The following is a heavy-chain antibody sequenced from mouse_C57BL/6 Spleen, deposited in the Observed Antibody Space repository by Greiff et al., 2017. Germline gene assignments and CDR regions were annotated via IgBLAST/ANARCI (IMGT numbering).Heavy chain of an antibody. CDR3: ASSPTPFDY. Sequence: QVQLKEPGAELVKPGASVKLSCKASGYTFTSYWMHWVKQRPGQGLEWIGMIHPNSGSTNYNEKFKSKATLTVDKSSSTAYMQLSSLTSEDSAVYYCASSPTPFDYWGQGTTLTVSS. CDR2: IHPNSGST. J-gene: IGHJ2*01. D-gene: IGHD6-1*01. V-gene: IGHV1-64*01. CDR1: GYTFTSYW.